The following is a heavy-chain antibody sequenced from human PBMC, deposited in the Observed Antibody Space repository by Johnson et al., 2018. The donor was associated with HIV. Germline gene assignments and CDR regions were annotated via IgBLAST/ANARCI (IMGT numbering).Heavy chain of an antibody. CDR1: GFIFDDYG. D-gene: IGHD2-2*01. Sequence: VQLVESGGRVVRPGGSLRLSCAASGFIFDDYGMSWVRQAPGKGLEWVSGINWNGGSTGYADSVKGRFTISRDNTKNSLYLQMNSLRAEDTAVYYCAREGVGYCSSTSCPYDAFDIWGQGTMVTVSS. CDR3: AREGVGYCSSTSCPYDAFDI. V-gene: IGHV3-20*04. CDR2: INWNGGST. J-gene: IGHJ3*02.